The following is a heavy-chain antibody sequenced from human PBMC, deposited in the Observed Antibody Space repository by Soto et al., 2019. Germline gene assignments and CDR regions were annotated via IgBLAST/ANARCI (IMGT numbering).Heavy chain of an antibody. CDR3: VKGTGTSSGMDV. V-gene: IGHV4-31*03. Sequence: SETLSLTCTVSGGSISSGGYYWSWIRRHPGKGLEWIGYIYYSGSTHYNPSLKSRVTISVDTSKNQFSLKLSSVTAADTAVYYCVKGTGTSSGMDVWGQGTTVTVYS. J-gene: IGHJ6*02. D-gene: IGHD1-1*01. CDR1: GGSISSGGYY. CDR2: IYYSGST.